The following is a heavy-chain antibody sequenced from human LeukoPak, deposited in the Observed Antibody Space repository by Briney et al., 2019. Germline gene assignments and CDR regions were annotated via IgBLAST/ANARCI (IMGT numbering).Heavy chain of an antibody. Sequence: GGSLRLSCAASRLTFSIYGMHWVRQAPGKGLEWVTFIQYDGSNKYYADSVKGRFTISRDNSRNTVYLQMNSLRGEDTAVYYCARDRTAYSYGTFFDYWGQGTLVTVSS. CDR1: RLTFSIYG. CDR2: IQYDGSNK. V-gene: IGHV3-30*02. D-gene: IGHD5-18*01. J-gene: IGHJ4*02. CDR3: ARDRTAYSYGTFFDY.